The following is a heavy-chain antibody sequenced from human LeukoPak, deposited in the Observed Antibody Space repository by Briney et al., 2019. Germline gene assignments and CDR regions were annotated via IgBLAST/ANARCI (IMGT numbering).Heavy chain of an antibody. CDR2: IYYSGST. Sequence: PSETLSLTCTVSGGSISSSSYYWGWIRQPPGKGLEWIGSIYYSGSTYYNPSLKSRVTISVDTSKNQFSLKLSSVTAADTAVYYCARLANYYDTSGQKYYLDYWGQGTLVTVSS. D-gene: IGHD3-22*01. CDR1: GGSISSSSYY. J-gene: IGHJ4*02. V-gene: IGHV4-39*01. CDR3: ARLANYYDTSGQKYYLDY.